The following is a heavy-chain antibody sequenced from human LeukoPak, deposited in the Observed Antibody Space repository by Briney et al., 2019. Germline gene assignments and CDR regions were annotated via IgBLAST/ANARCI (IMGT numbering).Heavy chain of an antibody. D-gene: IGHD3-10*01. J-gene: IGHJ4*02. CDR1: GFIFSDYY. CDR2: ISSSGSSI. Sequence: GGSLRLSCAASGFIFSDYYMIWIRQAPGKGLEWVSYISSSGSSIYYADSVKGRFTISRDSARNSLYLQMNSLRAEDTAVYYCARASGTTYYYASAKMYYFDYWGQGTLVTVSS. V-gene: IGHV3-11*04. CDR3: ARASGTTYYYASAKMYYFDY.